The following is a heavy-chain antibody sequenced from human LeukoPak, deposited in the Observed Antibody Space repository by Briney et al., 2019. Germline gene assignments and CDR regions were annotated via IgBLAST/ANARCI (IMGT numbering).Heavy chain of an antibody. J-gene: IGHJ6*03. CDR2: IYYSGST. CDR1: GFTFSSYA. Sequence: GSLRLSCAASGFTFSSYAMTWVRQAPGKGLEWIGGIYYSGSTYYNPSLKSRVTISVDTSKNQFSLKLSSVTAADTAVYYCARVYGSGSYLPYYYYYYMDVWGKGTTVTVSS. V-gene: IGHV4-38-2*01. D-gene: IGHD3-10*01. CDR3: ARVYGSGSYLPYYYYYYMDV.